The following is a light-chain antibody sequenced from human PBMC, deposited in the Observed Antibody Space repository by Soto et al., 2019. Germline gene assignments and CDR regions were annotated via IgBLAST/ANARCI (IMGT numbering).Light chain of an antibody. CDR3: CSYAGACRYV. Sequence: QSVLTQPASVSGSPGQSITISCSGTSSDIGNYDYVAWYQQFPGKTPKLMIYGVSSRPSGVSSRFSGSKSGNTASLTISGLQAEDEADYYCCSYAGACRYVFGSGTKVTVL. CDR1: SSDIGNYDY. V-gene: IGLV2-14*01. CDR2: GVS. J-gene: IGLJ1*01.